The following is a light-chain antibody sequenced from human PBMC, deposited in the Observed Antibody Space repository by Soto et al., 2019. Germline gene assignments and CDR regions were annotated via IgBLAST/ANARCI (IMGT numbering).Light chain of an antibody. CDR1: SSDVGVYNY. V-gene: IGLV2-14*01. CDR3: CSYTSSTTYVFGTDSTYV. CDR2: EVS. Sequence: QSALTQPASVSGSPGQSITISCTGTSSDVGVYNYVSWYQQHPGKAPKLMIYEVSNRPSGISNRFSGSKSGNTASLTISGLQAEDEADYYCCSYTSSTTYVFGTDSTYVFGTWTKVTVL. J-gene: IGLJ1*01.